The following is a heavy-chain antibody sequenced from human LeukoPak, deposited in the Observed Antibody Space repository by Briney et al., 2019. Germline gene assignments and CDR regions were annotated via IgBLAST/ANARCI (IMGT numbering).Heavy chain of an antibody. Sequence: GGSLRLSCAASGFTFSTYGMHWVRQAPGKGLEWVSDIWYDGKTTFYADSLKSRFTISRDNSKKTLYLQMNSLRPEDTAVYYCAREEGADGTSGINSWGQGTLVIVSS. CDR1: GFTFSTYG. D-gene: IGHD4-23*01. V-gene: IGHV3-33*01. J-gene: IGHJ4*02. CDR2: IWYDGKTT. CDR3: AREEGADGTSGINS.